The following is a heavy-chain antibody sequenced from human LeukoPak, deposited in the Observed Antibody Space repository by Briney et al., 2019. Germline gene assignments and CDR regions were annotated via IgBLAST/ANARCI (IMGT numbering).Heavy chain of an antibody. D-gene: IGHD1-26*01. Sequence: SETLSLTCAVYGGSFSGYYWSWIRQPPGKGLEWIGEINHSGSTNYNPSLKSRVTISVDTSKNQFSLKLSSVTAEDTAVYYCARVDVGATSPFDYWGQGTLVTVSS. CDR3: ARVDVGATSPFDY. J-gene: IGHJ4*02. CDR1: GGSFSGYY. V-gene: IGHV4-34*01. CDR2: INHSGST.